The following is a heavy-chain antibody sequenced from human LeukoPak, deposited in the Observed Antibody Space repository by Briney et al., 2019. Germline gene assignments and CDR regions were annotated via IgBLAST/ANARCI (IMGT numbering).Heavy chain of an antibody. J-gene: IGHJ4*02. D-gene: IGHD3-3*01. Sequence: GGSLRLSCAASGFTFSNYAMSWVRQAPGKGLEWVSSVTGSGGSTFYADSVKGRFTISRDSSKNTQYLHMNSLRAEDTAVYYCAKGGKTYYDFWSGYPIDYWGQGTLVTVSS. V-gene: IGHV3-23*01. CDR1: GFTFSNYA. CDR3: AKGGKTYYDFWSGYPIDY. CDR2: VTGSGGST.